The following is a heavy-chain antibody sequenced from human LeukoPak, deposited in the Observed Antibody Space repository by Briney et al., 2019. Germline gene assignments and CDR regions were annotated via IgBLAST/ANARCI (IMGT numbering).Heavy chain of an antibody. V-gene: IGHV3-23*01. CDR2: ISGIGGRT. CDR1: GFTFSSYA. Sequence: GGSLRLSCAASGFTFSSYAMSWVRQAPGKGLEWVSAISGIGGRTYYTDSVKGRFTISRDNSKNTLYLQMNSLRAEDTAVYYCAKVFRKDGDFHLFDYWGQGTLVTVSS. J-gene: IGHJ4*02. CDR3: AKVFRKDGDFHLFDY. D-gene: IGHD4-17*01.